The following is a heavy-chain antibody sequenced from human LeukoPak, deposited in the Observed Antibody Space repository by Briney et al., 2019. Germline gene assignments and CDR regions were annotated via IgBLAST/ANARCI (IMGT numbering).Heavy chain of an antibody. Sequence: GGSLRLSCAASGFTFDDYAMHWVWQAPGKGLEWVSGISWNSGSIGYADSVKGRFTISRDNAKNSLYLQMNSLRAEDTALYYCAKDIGFGELLEAFDIWGQGTMVTVSS. CDR1: GFTFDDYA. D-gene: IGHD3-10*01. V-gene: IGHV3-9*01. CDR2: ISWNSGSI. J-gene: IGHJ3*02. CDR3: AKDIGFGELLEAFDI.